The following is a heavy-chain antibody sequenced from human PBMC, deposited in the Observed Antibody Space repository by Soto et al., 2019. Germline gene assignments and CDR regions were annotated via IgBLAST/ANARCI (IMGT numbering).Heavy chain of an antibody. D-gene: IGHD6-19*01. CDR1: GFSLSTRGMR. J-gene: IGHJ6*02. CDR3: AREAVAGTYYGMDV. Sequence: SGPTLVNPTQTLTLTCTFSGFSLSTRGMRVSWIRQPPGKALEWLARIDWDDDKFYSTSLKTRLTISKDASKNQVVLTMTNMDSVDTATYYCAREAVAGTYYGMDVWGQGTTVTVSS. V-gene: IGHV2-70*04. CDR2: IDWDDDK.